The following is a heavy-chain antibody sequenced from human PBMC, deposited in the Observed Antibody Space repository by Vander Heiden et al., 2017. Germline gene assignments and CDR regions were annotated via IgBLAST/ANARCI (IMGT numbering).Heavy chain of an antibody. CDR3: ARGGEDYDFWSGTTGWFDP. J-gene: IGHJ5*02. V-gene: IGHV3-48*02. D-gene: IGHD3-3*01. Sequence: EVQLVESGGGLVQPGGSLRPSCAASAFTCSSYRLNLARQAPGKGLEWFSYISSSSSAIYSAGSVKGRFTISRDNAKNSLYLQMNSLRDEDTAVYYCARGGEDYDFWSGTTGWFDPWGQGTLVTVSS. CDR1: AFTCSSYR. CDR2: ISSSSSAI.